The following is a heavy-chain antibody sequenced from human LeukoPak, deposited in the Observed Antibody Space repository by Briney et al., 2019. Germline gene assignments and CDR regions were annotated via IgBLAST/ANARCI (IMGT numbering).Heavy chain of an antibody. V-gene: IGHV4-59*01. Sequence: SETLSLTCTVSGGSISSYYWSWIRQPPGKGLEWIGYIYYSGSTNYNPSLKSRVTISVDTSKNQFSLKLSSVTAADTAVYYCARADPYYYYGMDVWGQGTTVTVSS. CDR1: GGSISSYY. CDR2: IYYSGST. CDR3: ARADPYYYYGMDV. J-gene: IGHJ6*02.